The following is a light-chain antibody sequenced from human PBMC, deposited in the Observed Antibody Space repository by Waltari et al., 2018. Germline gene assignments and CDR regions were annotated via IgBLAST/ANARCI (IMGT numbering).Light chain of an antibody. CDR2: AAS. V-gene: IGKV1-39*01. Sequence: DIQMTQSPSSLSASVGDRVTITCRASQSIGTYLNWYQHKPGRAPELLIYAASTLQGGVPSRFSGSGSETHFTLAISSLQREDFATYYCQQSYTTPRTFSQGTKVEIK. CDR3: QQSYTTPRT. CDR1: QSIGTY. J-gene: IGKJ1*01.